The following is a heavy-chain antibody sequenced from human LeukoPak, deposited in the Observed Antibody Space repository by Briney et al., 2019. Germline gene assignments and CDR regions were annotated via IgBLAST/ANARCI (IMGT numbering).Heavy chain of an antibody. Sequence: GGSLRLSCAASGFTFSSYWMSWVRQAPGKGLEWVANIKQDGSEKYYVDSVKGRFTISRDNAKYSLYLQMNSLRAEDTAVYYCARVGRTQVVAATTYWGQGTLVTVSS. J-gene: IGHJ4*02. CDR2: IKQDGSEK. D-gene: IGHD2-15*01. V-gene: IGHV3-7*01. CDR1: GFTFSSYW. CDR3: ARVGRTQVVAATTY.